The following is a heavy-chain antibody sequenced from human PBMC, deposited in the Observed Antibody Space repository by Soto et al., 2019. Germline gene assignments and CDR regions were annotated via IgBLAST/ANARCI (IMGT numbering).Heavy chain of an antibody. D-gene: IGHD3-10*01. CDR1: GYIFVTYG. V-gene: IGHV1-18*01. Sequence: ASVKVSCKASGYIFVTYGINWVRQAPGQGLEWMGWISAYNGNTKYAQNLQGRVTMTTDASTSTAYMEMRSLRSDDTAVYYCARDLDGSGSYYTDYWGRGTVFTISS. CDR3: ARDLDGSGSYYTDY. J-gene: IGHJ4*02. CDR2: ISAYNGNT.